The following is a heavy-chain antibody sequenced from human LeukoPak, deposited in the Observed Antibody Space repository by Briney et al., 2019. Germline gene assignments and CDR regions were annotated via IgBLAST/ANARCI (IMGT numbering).Heavy chain of an antibody. CDR1: GYSISSGYY. D-gene: IGHD5-12*01. J-gene: IGHJ4*02. V-gene: IGHV4-38-2*02. Sequence: SETLSLTCTVSGYSISSGYYWGWIRQPPGKGLEWIGSIYHSGSTYYNPSLKSRVTISVDKSKNRFSLKLTSVTAADTAMYYCARNPVATGIFDHWGQGILVTVSS. CDR3: ARNPVATGIFDH. CDR2: IYHSGST.